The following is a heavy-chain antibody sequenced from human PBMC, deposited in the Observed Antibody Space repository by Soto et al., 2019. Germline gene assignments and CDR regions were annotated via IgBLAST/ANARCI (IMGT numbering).Heavy chain of an antibody. J-gene: IGHJ4*02. CDR1: GFTFTKAW. CDR3: TTTGLDYGGYVFDY. D-gene: IGHD4-17*01. Sequence: VGSLRLSCAASGFTFTKAWMTWVRQAPGKGLEWVGRIKSNTDGGTTDYAAPVKGRFTISRDDSKNTLYLQMNSLKTEDTAVYYCTTTGLDYGGYVFDYWGQGALVTVSS. V-gene: IGHV3-15*01. CDR2: IKSNTDGGTT.